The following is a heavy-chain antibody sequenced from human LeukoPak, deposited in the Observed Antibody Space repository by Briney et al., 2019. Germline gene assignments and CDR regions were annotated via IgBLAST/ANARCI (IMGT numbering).Heavy chain of an antibody. CDR2: INHSGST. D-gene: IGHD6-13*01. CDR1: GGSFSGYY. Sequence: PSETLSLTCAVYGGSFSGYYWSWIRQSPGKGLEWIGEINHSGSTNYNPSLKSRVTISVDTSKNQFSLKLSSVTAADTAVYYCARFERGRRYSSSWYPGSWFDPWGQGTLVTVSS. CDR3: ARFERGRRYSSSWYPGSWFDP. V-gene: IGHV4-34*01. J-gene: IGHJ5*02.